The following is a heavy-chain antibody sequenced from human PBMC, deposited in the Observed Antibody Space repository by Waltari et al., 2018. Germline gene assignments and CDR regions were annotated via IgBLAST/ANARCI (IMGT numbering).Heavy chain of an antibody. V-gene: IGHV3-48*03. Sequence: EVKLVESGGGLVQPGGSLRLSCEASGFVFRSFDMNWVRQAPGKGLEWIAHIRNSGSTIYDADSVKGLFSISRDNAKESLFLQMNSLRAEDTAVYYCARHGIRLGLYYFDYWGQGALVTVSS. CDR1: GFVFRSFD. CDR2: IRNSGSTI. J-gene: IGHJ4*02. CDR3: ARHGIRLGLYYFDY. D-gene: IGHD3-9*01.